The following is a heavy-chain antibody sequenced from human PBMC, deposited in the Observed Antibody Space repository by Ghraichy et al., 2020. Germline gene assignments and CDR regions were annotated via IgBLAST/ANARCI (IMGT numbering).Heavy chain of an antibody. D-gene: IGHD2-2*02. Sequence: GGSLRLSCAASGFTFSSNYMSWVRQAPGKGLEWVSVIYSVGSKYYADSVKSRFTISRDNSKNKLYFQMNSLRAAETAVYYCARDNCSSTSGYTDYNYYGMAVWGPGTTVTVSS. CDR2: IYSVGSK. CDR1: GFTFSSNY. V-gene: IGHV3-53*01. J-gene: IGHJ6*02. CDR3: ARDNCSSTSGYTDYNYYGMAV.